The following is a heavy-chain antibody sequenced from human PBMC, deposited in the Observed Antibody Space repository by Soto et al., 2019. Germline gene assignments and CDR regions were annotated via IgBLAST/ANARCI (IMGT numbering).Heavy chain of an antibody. CDR2: FDPEDGET. D-gene: IGHD1-26*01. CDR3: ATFVEEGATTISFPAY. Sequence: ASVKVSCTVSGYTLTELSRHWVRQAPGKGLEWMGGFDPEDGETIYAQKFQGRVTMTEDTSTDTAYMELSSLRSEDTAVYYCATFVEEGATTISFPAYWGQGTLVTVSS. J-gene: IGHJ4*02. V-gene: IGHV1-24*01. CDR1: GYTLTELS.